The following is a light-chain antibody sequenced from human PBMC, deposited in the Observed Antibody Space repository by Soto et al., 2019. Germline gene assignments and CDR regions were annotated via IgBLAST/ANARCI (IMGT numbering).Light chain of an antibody. V-gene: IGKV3-15*01. CDR3: QQYNNWPPYT. CDR1: QSVSSN. Sequence: EIVMTQSPATLSVSPGERATLSCRASQSVSSNLAWYQQKPGQAPSLLIYGASTRATGIPARFSGSGSGTEFTLTIRSLQSEDFAVYYCQQYNNWPPYTFGQGTKLEIK. J-gene: IGKJ2*01. CDR2: GAS.